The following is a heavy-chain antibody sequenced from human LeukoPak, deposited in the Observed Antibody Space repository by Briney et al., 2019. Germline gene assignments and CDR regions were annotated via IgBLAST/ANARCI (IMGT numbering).Heavy chain of an antibody. CDR2: IYYSGST. J-gene: IGHJ4*02. CDR3: ARGWGYCSSTSCSMAE. Sequence: NPSETLSLTCTVSGGSISSYYWSWIRQPPGKGLEWIGYIYYSGSTNYNPSLKSRVTISVDTSKNQFSLKLSSVTAADTAVYYCARGWGYCSSTSCSMAEWGQGTLVTVSS. CDR1: GGSISSYY. V-gene: IGHV4-59*08. D-gene: IGHD2-2*01.